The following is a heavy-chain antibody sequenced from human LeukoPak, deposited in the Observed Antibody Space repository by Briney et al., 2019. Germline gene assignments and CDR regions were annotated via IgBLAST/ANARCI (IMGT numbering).Heavy chain of an antibody. CDR1: GYTFTSCA. V-gene: IGHV1-3*02. Sequence: GASVTVSCKASGYTFTSCAMHWVRQAPGQRLEWMGWSNAGNGNTKYSQEFQGRVTITRDTSASTAYMELSSLRSEDMAVYYCARGGYCSSTSCYNDAFDIWGQGTKVTVSS. J-gene: IGHJ3*02. CDR2: SNAGNGNT. D-gene: IGHD2-2*02. CDR3: ARGGYCSSTSCYNDAFDI.